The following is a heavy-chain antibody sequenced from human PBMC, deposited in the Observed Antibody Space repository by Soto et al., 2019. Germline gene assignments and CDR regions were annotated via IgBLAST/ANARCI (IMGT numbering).Heavy chain of an antibody. V-gene: IGHV3-30*18. J-gene: IGHJ4*02. CDR1: GFTFSKYN. Sequence: QVQLVESGGGVVQPGRSLRLSCAASGFTFSKYNMHWVRQAPGEGQEWLALISKDGSNSLKGRFTISRAKSNNRLYLQLNSLRPEDTAVYYCAKGDSSGFYVCPYWGQGTLVTVSS. D-gene: IGHD3-22*01. CDR3: AKGDSSGFYVCPY. CDR2: ISKDGS.